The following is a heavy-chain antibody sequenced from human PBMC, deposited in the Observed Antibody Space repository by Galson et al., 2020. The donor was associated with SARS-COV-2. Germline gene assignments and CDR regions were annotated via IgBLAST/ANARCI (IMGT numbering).Heavy chain of an antibody. Sequence: SLTCTVSGGSISSGDYYWSWIRQPPGKGLEWIGYIYYSGRTYYNPSLKSRVTISVDTSKNQFSLKLSSVTAADTAVYYCAREGWRITIFGVVNRDAFDIWGQGTMVTVSS. CDR2: IYYSGRT. V-gene: IGHV4-30-4*01. D-gene: IGHD3-3*01. J-gene: IGHJ3*02. CDR3: AREGWRITIFGVVNRDAFDI. CDR1: GGSISSGDYY.